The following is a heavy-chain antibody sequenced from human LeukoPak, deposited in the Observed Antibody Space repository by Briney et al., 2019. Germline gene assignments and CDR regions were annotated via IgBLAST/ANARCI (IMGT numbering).Heavy chain of an antibody. CDR3: ARSEQQRPNPFDY. CDR1: GFTFSSYA. V-gene: IGHV3-64*01. D-gene: IGHD6-13*01. CDR2: ISSNGGST. J-gene: IGHJ4*02. Sequence: QPGGSLRLSCAASGFTFSSYAMHWVRQAPGKGLEYVSAISSNGGSTYYANSVKGRFTISRDNSKNTLYLQMGSLRAEDMAVYYCARSEQQRPNPFDYWGQGTLVTVSS.